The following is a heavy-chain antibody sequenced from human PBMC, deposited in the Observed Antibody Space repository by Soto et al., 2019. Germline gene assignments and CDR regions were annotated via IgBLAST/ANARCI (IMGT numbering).Heavy chain of an antibody. Sequence: SETLSLTCTVSGCSISSGGYYWSWIRQHPGKGLEWIGYIYYSGSTYYNPSLKSRVTISVDTSKKQFSLKLSSVTAADTAVYYCARDRGYDSSLGLYYWGQGTLVTVSS. CDR3: ARDRGYDSSLGLYY. J-gene: IGHJ4*02. V-gene: IGHV4-31*03. CDR2: IYYSGST. D-gene: IGHD3-22*01. CDR1: GCSISSGGYY.